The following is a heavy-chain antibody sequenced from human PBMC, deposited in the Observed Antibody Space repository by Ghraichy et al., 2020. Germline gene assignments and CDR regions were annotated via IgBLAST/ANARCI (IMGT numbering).Heavy chain of an antibody. CDR2: IIPIFGTA. Sequence: SVKVSCKASGGTFSSYAISWVRQAPGQGLEWMGGIIPIFGTANYAQKFQGRVTITADESTSTAYMELSSLRSEDTAVYYCARVFFDYYDSSGYIDYWGQGTLVTVSS. V-gene: IGHV1-69*13. D-gene: IGHD3-22*01. CDR1: GGTFSSYA. J-gene: IGHJ4*02. CDR3: ARVFFDYYDSSGYIDY.